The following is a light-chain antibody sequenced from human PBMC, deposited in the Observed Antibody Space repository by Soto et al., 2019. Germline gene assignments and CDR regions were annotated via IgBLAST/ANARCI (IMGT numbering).Light chain of an antibody. CDR2: GAS. Sequence: EIVLTQSPGTLSLSPGERATLSCRASQSVSSSYLAWYQQKPGQAPRLLIYGASNRATGIPARFSGSGSGTEFTLSISSLQSEDFAVYYCQQYNSWPRTFGQGTKVDI. J-gene: IGKJ1*01. V-gene: IGKV3-20*01. CDR1: QSVSSSY. CDR3: QQYNSWPRT.